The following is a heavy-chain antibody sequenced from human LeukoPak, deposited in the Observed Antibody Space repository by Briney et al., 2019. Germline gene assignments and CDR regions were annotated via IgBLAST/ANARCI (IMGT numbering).Heavy chain of an antibody. J-gene: IGHJ4*02. D-gene: IGHD2-2*01. CDR2: ISGSGGST. CDR1: GFTFSSYW. V-gene: IGHV3-23*01. Sequence: GGSLRLSCAASGFTFSSYWMSWVRQAPGKGLEWVSAISGSGGSTYYADSVKGRFTISRDNSKNTLYLQMNSLRAEDTAVYYCAKPRYCSSTSCYRFYYWGQGTLVTVSS. CDR3: AKPRYCSSTSCYRFYY.